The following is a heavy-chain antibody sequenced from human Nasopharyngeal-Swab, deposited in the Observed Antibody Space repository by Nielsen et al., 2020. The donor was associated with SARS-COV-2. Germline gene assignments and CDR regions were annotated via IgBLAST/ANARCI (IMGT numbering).Heavy chain of an antibody. V-gene: IGHV3-33*01. CDR3: ARERDIVPFDS. Sequence: GESLKISCAASGFSFSNYGLHWVRQAPGKGLEGVADLWNDGTNKYYADSVKGRFTISRDNSKNTLYLQMNSLRAEDTAVYYCARERDIVPFDSWGQGTLVTVSS. CDR2: LWNDGTNK. CDR1: GFSFSNYG. J-gene: IGHJ4*02. D-gene: IGHD5-12*01.